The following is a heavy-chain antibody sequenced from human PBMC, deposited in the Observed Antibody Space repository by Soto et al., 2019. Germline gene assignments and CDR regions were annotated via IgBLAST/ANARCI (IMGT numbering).Heavy chain of an antibody. CDR2: IISIFGTA. D-gene: IGHD6-19*01. J-gene: IGHJ1*01. Sequence: QVQLVQSGAEVKKPGSSVKVSCKASGGTFSSYAISWVRQAPGQGREWMGGIISIFGTANYAQKFQGRVTITADESTSTAYMELSSLRSEDTAVYYCARDGRYSSGWSGNFQHWGQGTLVTVSS. CDR1: GGTFSSYA. V-gene: IGHV1-69*01. CDR3: ARDGRYSSGWSGNFQH.